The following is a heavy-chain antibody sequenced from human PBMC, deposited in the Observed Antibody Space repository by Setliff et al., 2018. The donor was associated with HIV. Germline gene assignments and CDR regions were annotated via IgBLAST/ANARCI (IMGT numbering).Heavy chain of an antibody. CDR1: GFSLSTSGVG. J-gene: IGHJ5*02. V-gene: IGHV2-5*02. CDR2: IYWDDDK. D-gene: IGHD3-22*01. CDR3: ARRYYYDSSGFYTT. Sequence: SGPTGEPTQTLTLTCTFSGFSLSTSGVGVGWIRQPPGKALEWLALIYWDDDKRYSPSLNSRLTITKDTSKNQVVLTMTNMDPVDTATYYCARRYYYDSSGFYTTWGQGTLVTVSS.